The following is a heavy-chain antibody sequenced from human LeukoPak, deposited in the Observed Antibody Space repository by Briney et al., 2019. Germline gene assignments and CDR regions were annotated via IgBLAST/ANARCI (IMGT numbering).Heavy chain of an antibody. CDR2: LSYDGTNK. V-gene: IGHV3-30*18. Sequence: GGSLRLSCAASGFTFTTYAMHWVRQAPGKGLEWVAVLSYDGTNKYYADSVKGRFTISRDNSKNTLYLQMNSLRAEDTAIYYCAKEIDYGGNSFDYWGQGTLVTVSS. CDR1: GFTFTTYA. J-gene: IGHJ4*02. D-gene: IGHD4-23*01. CDR3: AKEIDYGGNSFDY.